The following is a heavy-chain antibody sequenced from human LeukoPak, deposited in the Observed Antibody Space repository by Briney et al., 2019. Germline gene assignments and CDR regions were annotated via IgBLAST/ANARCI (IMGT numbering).Heavy chain of an antibody. CDR3: AKRPSDYGDYVSYFDY. J-gene: IGHJ4*02. D-gene: IGHD4-17*01. Sequence: GGSLRLSSAASGFSFMSYGMHWVREAPGKGLEWGGVISDDGRRKDYADSVKGRFTISRGNSKDTLYLQMNSLRAEDTAVYYCAKRPSDYGDYVSYFDYWGQGTLVTVSS. CDR1: GFSFMSYG. V-gene: IGHV3-30*18. CDR2: ISDDGRRK.